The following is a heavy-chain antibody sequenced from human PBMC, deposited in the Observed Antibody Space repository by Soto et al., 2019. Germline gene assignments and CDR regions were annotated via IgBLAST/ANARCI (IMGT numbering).Heavy chain of an antibody. D-gene: IGHD3-9*01. J-gene: IGHJ4*02. CDR3: AKASIAILTGYYLAFDY. CDR2: ISWNSGSI. Sequence: GGSLRLSCAASGFTFDDYAMHWVRQAPGKGLEWVSGISWNSGSIGYADSVKGRFTISRDNAKNSLYLQMNSLRAEDTALYYCAKASIAILTGYYLAFDYWGQGTLVTVSS. CDR1: GFTFDDYA. V-gene: IGHV3-9*01.